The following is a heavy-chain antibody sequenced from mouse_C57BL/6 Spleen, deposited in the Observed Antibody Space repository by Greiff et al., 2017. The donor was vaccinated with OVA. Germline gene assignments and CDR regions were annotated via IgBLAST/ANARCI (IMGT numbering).Heavy chain of an antibody. CDR2: IDPETGGT. CDR3: TRSGFITGYY. V-gene: IGHV1-15*01. J-gene: IGHJ2*01. Sequence: VKLMESGAELVRPGASVTLSCKASGYTFTDYEMHWVKQTPVHGLEWIGAIDPETGGTAYNQKFKGKAILTADKSSSTAYMELRSLTSEDSAVYYCTRSGFITGYYWGQGTTLTVSS. D-gene: IGHD1-1*01. CDR1: GYTFTDYE.